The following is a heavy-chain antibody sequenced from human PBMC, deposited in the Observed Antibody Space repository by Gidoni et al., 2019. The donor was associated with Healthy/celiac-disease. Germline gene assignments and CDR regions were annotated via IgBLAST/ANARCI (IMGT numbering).Heavy chain of an antibody. D-gene: IGHD2-2*01. CDR3: ARDNHCSSTSCKGYDAFDI. Sequence: QVQLQESGPGLVQPSETLSLTCTVSGGSISSYYWSWIRQPAGKGLEWIGRIHTSGSTNYNPSLKSRVTMSVDTSKNQFSLKLSSVTAADTAVYYCARDNHCSSTSCKGYDAFDIWGQGTMVTVSS. CDR1: GGSISSYY. CDR2: IHTSGST. V-gene: IGHV4-4*07. J-gene: IGHJ3*02.